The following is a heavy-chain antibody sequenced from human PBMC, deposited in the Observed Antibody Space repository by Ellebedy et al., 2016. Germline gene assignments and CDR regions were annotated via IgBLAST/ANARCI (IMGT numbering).Heavy chain of an antibody. CDR3: ARGAPGH. CDR1: GGSFSGYY. J-gene: IGHJ4*02. V-gene: IGHV4-34*01. CDR2: INHSGST. D-gene: IGHD1-14*01. Sequence: SETLSLTXAVYGGSFSGYYWTWIRQPPGKGLEWIGEINHSGSTNYNPSLKSRVTISVDTSKNQFSLKLSSVTAADTAVYYCARGAPGHWGQGTLVTVSS.